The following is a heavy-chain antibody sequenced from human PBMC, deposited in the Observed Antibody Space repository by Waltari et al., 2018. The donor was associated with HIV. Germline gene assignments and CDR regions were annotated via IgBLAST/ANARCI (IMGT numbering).Heavy chain of an antibody. D-gene: IGHD1-7*01. J-gene: IGHJ2*01. CDR3: AGQELPRIDL. CDR1: GYSISSGYY. CDR2: IYHSGST. V-gene: IGHV4-38-2*01. Sequence: QVQLQESGPGLVKPSETLSLTCAVSGYSISSGYYWGWIRQPPGKGLEWIGSIYHSGSTYYNPSLKSRVTISVDTSKNQFSLKLSSVTAADTAVYYCAGQELPRIDLWGRGTLVTVSS.